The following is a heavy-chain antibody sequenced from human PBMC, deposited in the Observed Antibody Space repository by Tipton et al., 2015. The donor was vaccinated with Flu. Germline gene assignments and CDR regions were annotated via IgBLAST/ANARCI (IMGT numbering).Heavy chain of an antibody. Sequence: TLSLTCTVSGGSVSSSSYYWSWIRQPPGKGLEWIGYIYYSGSTNYSPSLKSRVTISVDTSKNQFSLKLRSVTAADTAVYYCARDYDSSSYQDGGMDVWGQGTTVTVSS. CDR3: ARDYDSSSYQDGGMDV. V-gene: IGHV4-61*01. CDR2: IYYSGST. D-gene: IGHD6-13*01. J-gene: IGHJ6*02. CDR1: GGSVSSSSYY.